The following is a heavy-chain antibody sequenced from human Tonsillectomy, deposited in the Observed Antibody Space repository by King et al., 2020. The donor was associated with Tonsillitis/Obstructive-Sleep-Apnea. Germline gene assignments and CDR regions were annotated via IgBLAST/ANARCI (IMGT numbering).Heavy chain of an antibody. D-gene: IGHD2-2*01. CDR1: GFTFTKYA. CDR3: AKYWYCSSTSCSSVY. Sequence: VQLVESGGGLVQPGGSLRLSCAASGFTFTKYAMSWVRQAPGKGLEWVSAISGSGSSTYYADSVKGRFTISRDNSNNTLYLQMNSLRAEDTALYYCAKYWYCSSTSCSSVYWGQGTLVTVSS. V-gene: IGHV3-23*04. J-gene: IGHJ4*02. CDR2: ISGSGSST.